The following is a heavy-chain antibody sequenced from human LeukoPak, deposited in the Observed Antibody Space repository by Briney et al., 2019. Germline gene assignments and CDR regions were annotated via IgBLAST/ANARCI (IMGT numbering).Heavy chain of an antibody. CDR1: GFTFSSYG. J-gene: IGHJ4*02. D-gene: IGHD4-17*01. CDR3: XXXXGDYRPYYFDY. Sequence: GSLRLSCAASGFTFSSYGMTWVRQAPGKGLEWIGSIYYSGSTYYNPSLKSRVTISVDTSKNQFSLKLSSVTAADTAVYYCXXXXGDYRPYYFDYWGQGTLVTVSS. V-gene: IGHV4-59*05. CDR2: IYYSGST.